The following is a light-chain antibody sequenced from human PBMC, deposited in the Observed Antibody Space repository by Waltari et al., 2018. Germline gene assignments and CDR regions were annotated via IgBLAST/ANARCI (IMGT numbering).Light chain of an antibody. J-gene: IGKJ2*01. Sequence: ETVLTLSPGTLSLSPGAGATLSCRASQSVSNDYLAWYQQKPGQAPRLLIYGASSRATGIPDRFGGSGSGTDFTLTISRLEPEDFAVYYCQQYGSSPGTFGQGTKVEIK. V-gene: IGKV3-20*01. CDR2: GAS. CDR3: QQYGSSPGT. CDR1: QSVSNDY.